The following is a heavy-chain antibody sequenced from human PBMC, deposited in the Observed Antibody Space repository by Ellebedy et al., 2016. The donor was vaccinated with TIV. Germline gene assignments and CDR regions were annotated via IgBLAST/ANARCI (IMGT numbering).Heavy chain of an antibody. D-gene: IGHD3-3*01. V-gene: IGHV3-30*03. CDR2: TSYDGTDK. Sequence: GESLKISCAASGFTFSTYGMHWVRQAPGKGLEWVAVTSYDGTDKYYADSVKGRFTISRDNSKNTLYLQMNSLRAEDTAVYYCVRELMLGVLDYWGQGTLVTVSS. CDR3: VRELMLGVLDY. J-gene: IGHJ4*02. CDR1: GFTFSTYG.